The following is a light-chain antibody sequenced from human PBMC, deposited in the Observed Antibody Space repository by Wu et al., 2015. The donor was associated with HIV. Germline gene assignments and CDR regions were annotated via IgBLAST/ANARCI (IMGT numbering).Light chain of an antibody. V-gene: IGKV3-15*01. CDR2: GAF. CDR3: QQYITWPLT. Sequence: EKVMTQSPATLSVSLGERATLSCRASQSVGSNLAWYQQKPGQAPRLLIYGAFTRATGIPARFSGSGSGTEFTLTITSMESEDFAVYYCQQYITWPLTFGGGARGGDQT. CDR1: QSVGSN. J-gene: IGKJ4*01.